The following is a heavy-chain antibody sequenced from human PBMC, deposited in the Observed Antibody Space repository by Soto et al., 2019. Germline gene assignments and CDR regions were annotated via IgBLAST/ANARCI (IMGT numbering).Heavy chain of an antibody. CDR1: GFTFSSYA. Sequence: EVQLLESGGGLVQPGGSLRLSCAASGFTFSSYAMSWVRQAPGKGLEWVSAISGSGGSTYYADSVKGRFTISRDNXKXXLYLQMNSLRAEDTAVYYCAKVVGATTTTNWYFDYWGQGTLVTVSS. CDR2: ISGSGGST. V-gene: IGHV3-23*01. J-gene: IGHJ4*02. D-gene: IGHD1-26*01. CDR3: AKVVGATTTTNWYFDY.